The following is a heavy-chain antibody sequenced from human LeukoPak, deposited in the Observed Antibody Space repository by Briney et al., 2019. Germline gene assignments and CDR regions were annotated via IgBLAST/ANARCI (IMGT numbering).Heavy chain of an antibody. Sequence: ASVKVSCKASGYTFTSYYMHWVRQATGQGLEWMGWMNPNSGNTGYAQKFQGRVTMTRNTSISTAYTELSSLRSEDTAVYYCARWGQSGSGSYHIDYWGQGTLVTVSS. D-gene: IGHD3-10*01. J-gene: IGHJ4*02. CDR3: ARWGQSGSGSYHIDY. V-gene: IGHV1-8*02. CDR1: GYTFTSYY. CDR2: MNPNSGNT.